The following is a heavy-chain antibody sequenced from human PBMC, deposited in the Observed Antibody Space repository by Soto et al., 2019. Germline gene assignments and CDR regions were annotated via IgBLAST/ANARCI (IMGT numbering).Heavy chain of an antibody. V-gene: IGHV4-61*01. D-gene: IGHD5-12*01. CDR2: IYYSGST. Sequence: SETLSLTCTVSGGSVSSGSYYWSWIRQPPGKGLEWIGYIYYSGSTNYNPSLKSRVTTSVDTSKNQFSLKLSSVTAADTAVYYCARRPRVATIIMSAFDIWGQGTMVTVSS. CDR3: ARRPRVATIIMSAFDI. J-gene: IGHJ3*02. CDR1: GGSVSSGSYY.